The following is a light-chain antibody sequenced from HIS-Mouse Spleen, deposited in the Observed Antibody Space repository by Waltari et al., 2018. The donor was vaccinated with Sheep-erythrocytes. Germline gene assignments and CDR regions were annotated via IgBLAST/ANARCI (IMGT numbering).Light chain of an antibody. Sequence: QPVLTQPPSASASLGASVTLTCTLSSGYSNYKVDWYQQRPGKGPRFVMRVGTGGIVGSKGDGIPYRFSVLGSCLNRYLTIKNIQEEDESDYHCGADHGSGSNFVYVFGTGTKVTVL. CDR2: VGTGGIVG. J-gene: IGLJ1*01. CDR1: SGYSNYK. CDR3: GADHGSGSNFVYV. V-gene: IGLV9-49*01.